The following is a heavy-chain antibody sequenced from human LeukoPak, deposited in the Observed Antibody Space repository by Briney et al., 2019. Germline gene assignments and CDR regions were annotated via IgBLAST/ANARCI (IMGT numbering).Heavy chain of an antibody. CDR3: AKDRYPRDV. Sequence: AGGSLRLSCAASGFTFSSYAMSWVRQAPGKGLEWVSAISGSGGSTYYADSVKGRFTISRDNSKNTLYLQMTSLRAENTSVYYRAKDRYPRDVWGKGTTVTVSS. J-gene: IGHJ6*04. CDR2: ISGSGGST. D-gene: IGHD1-1*01. CDR1: GFTFSSYA. V-gene: IGHV3-23*01.